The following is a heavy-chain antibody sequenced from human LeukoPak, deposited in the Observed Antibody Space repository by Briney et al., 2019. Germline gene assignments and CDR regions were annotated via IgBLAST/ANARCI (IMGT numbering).Heavy chain of an antibody. V-gene: IGHV3-74*01. CDR2: IKGDGIST. D-gene: IGHD1-1*01. CDR3: VKGLVQTTMSYSVDY. Sequence: GGSLRLSCAASGFDFSSNWMHWVRHAPGQGLVWVSRIKGDGISTNYADSVKGRFTISRDNSKNTLYLQMNSLRAEDTAVYYCVKGLVQTTMSYSVDYWGQGALVTVSS. CDR1: GFDFSSNW. J-gene: IGHJ4*02.